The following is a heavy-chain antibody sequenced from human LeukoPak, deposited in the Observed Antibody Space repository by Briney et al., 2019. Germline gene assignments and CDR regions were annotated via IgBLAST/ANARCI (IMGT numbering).Heavy chain of an antibody. CDR3: TSEAPYSSSLDY. D-gene: IGHD6-6*01. CDR2: IRSKAYGGTT. Sequence: PGGSLRLSCTTSGFTFGDYALNWVRQAPGKGLEWVGFIRSKAYGGTTEYAASVKGRFTISRDDSKSIAYLQMNSLKTEDTAVYYCTSEAPYSSSLDYWGQGTLVTVSS. V-gene: IGHV3-49*04. J-gene: IGHJ4*02. CDR1: GFTFGDYA.